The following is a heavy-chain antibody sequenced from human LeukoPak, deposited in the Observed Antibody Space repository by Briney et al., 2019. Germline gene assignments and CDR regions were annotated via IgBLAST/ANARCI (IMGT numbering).Heavy chain of an antibody. CDR2: IYYSGST. D-gene: IGHD6-13*01. CDR1: GGSISSYY. V-gene: IGHV4-59*08. J-gene: IGHJ4*02. CDR3: ARHEGAAAKTHLDY. Sequence: PSETLSLTCTVSGGSISSYYWSWIRQPPGKGLEWIGYIYYSGSTNYNPSLKSRVTISVDTSKNQFSLKLSSVTAADTAVYYCARHEGAAAKTHLDYWGQGTLVTVSS.